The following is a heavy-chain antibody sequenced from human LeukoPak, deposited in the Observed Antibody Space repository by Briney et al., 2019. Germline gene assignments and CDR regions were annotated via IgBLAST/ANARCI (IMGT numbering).Heavy chain of an antibody. Sequence: PSQTLSLTCTVSGGSISSGDYYWSWIRQPPGKGLEWIGYIYHNGDTYYNPSLKSRVSISIDTSKNQFSLKLSSVTAADTAVYYCARDPGGSGPASWGPGTLVTVSS. CDR1: GGSISSGDYY. J-gene: IGHJ5*02. CDR2: IYHNGDT. V-gene: IGHV4-30-4*08. D-gene: IGHD6-19*01. CDR3: ARDPGGSGPAS.